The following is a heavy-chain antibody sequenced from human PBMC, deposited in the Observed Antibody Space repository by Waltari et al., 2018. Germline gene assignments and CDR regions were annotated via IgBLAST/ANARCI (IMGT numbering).Heavy chain of an antibody. V-gene: IGHV3-43*01. CDR3: AKDFAQYSGSHH. CDR2: ISWDGETT. D-gene: IGHD1-26*01. J-gene: IGHJ5*02. CDR1: GFTFVAYA. Sequence: QLVESGGGVVQPWGSLRPPCAGSGFTFVAYAMHWVRQVPGKGLEWVSYISWDGETTYYADSVKGRFTLSRDNSKNSVFLQMNSLRKEDTALYYCAKDFAQYSGSHHWGQGTLVTVSS.